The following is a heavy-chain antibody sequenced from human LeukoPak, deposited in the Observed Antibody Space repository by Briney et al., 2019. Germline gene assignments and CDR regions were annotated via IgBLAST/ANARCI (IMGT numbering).Heavy chain of an antibody. CDR1: GFTFSSYS. Sequence: GGSLRLSCAASGFTFSSYSMNWVRQAPGKGLEWVSYISSSSSTIYYADSVKGRFTISRDNAKNSLYLQMNSLRAEDTAVYYCAKFILEYYDFWSGYTYYYYYGMDVWGQGTTVTVSS. D-gene: IGHD3-3*01. V-gene: IGHV3-48*01. J-gene: IGHJ6*02. CDR3: AKFILEYYDFWSGYTYYYYYGMDV. CDR2: ISSSSSTI.